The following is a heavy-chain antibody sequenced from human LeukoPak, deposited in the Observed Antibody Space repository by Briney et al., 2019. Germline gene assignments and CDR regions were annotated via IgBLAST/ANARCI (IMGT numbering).Heavy chain of an antibody. J-gene: IGHJ1*01. CDR3: ARAPQQLVHDMFFQH. D-gene: IGHD6-13*01. V-gene: IGHV1-24*01. Sequence: ASVKVSCKVSGYTLTELSMHWVRQAPGKGLEWMGGFDPEDGETIYAQEFQGRVTMTEDTSTDTAYMELSSLRSEDTAVYYCARAPQQLVHDMFFQHWGQGTLVTVSS. CDR2: FDPEDGET. CDR1: GYTLTELS.